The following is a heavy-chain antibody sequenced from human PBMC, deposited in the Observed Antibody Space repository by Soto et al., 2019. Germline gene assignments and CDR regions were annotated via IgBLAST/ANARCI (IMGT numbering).Heavy chain of an antibody. CDR2: IKHDGSEQ. CDR3: VRGGVAILTGYPFYFDY. Sequence: PGGSLRLSCAASGFTFSDHWMNWVRQAPGKGLEWVANIKHDGSEQYYVDSVKGRFSISRDNAKNSLYLQMTSLRAEDTAVYYCVRGGVAILTGYPFYFDYWGQGALVTVSS. V-gene: IGHV3-7*01. CDR1: GFTFSDHW. J-gene: IGHJ4*02. D-gene: IGHD3-9*01.